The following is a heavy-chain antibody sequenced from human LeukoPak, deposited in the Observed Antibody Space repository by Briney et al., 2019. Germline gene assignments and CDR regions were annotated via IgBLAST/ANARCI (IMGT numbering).Heavy chain of an antibody. V-gene: IGHV4-61*02. CDR2: IYTSGST. CDR3: ARGGNYDFWSGYSPFDY. Sequence: SQTLSLTCTVAGGSISSGSYYWSWIQQPAGKGLEWIGRIYTSGSTNYNPSLKSRVTISVDTSKNQFSLKLSSVTAADTAVYYCARGGNYDFWSGYSPFDYWGQGTLVTVSS. D-gene: IGHD3-3*01. J-gene: IGHJ4*02. CDR1: GGSISSGSYY.